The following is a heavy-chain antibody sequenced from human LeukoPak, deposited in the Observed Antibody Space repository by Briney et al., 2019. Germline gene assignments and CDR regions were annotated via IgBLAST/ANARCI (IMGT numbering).Heavy chain of an antibody. CDR3: ARREGPNYDYVWGSYRNIWFDP. D-gene: IGHD3-16*02. J-gene: IGHJ5*02. Sequence: TAETQILSRTVSGGSVSSGSYYWSWIRQPPGKGLEWIGYIYYSGSTNYNPSLNSRVTISVDTSNNQFSLKLSSVTAADTAVYYCARREGPNYDYVWGSYRNIWFDPWGQGSLNAVSS. CDR1: GGSVSSGSYY. V-gene: IGHV4-61*01. CDR2: IYYSGST.